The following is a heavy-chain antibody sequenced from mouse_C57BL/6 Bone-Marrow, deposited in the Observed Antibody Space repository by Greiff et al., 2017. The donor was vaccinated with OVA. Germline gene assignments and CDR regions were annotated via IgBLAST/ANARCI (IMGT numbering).Heavy chain of an antibody. CDR2: IWTGGGT. V-gene: IGHV2-9-1*01. CDR3: ARKDLRHDYYAMDY. J-gene: IGHJ4*01. D-gene: IGHD2-12*01. CDR1: GFSLTSYA. Sequence: VQLVESGPGLVAPSQSLSITCTVSGFSLTSYAISWVRQPPGKGLEWLGVIWTGGGTNYNSALKSRLSISKDNSKSKVFLKMNSLQTDDTARDYCARKDLRHDYYAMDYWGQGTSVTVSS.